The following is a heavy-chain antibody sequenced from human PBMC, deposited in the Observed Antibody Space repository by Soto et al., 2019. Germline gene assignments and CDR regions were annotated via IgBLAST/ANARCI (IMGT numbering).Heavy chain of an antibody. V-gene: IGHV3-30-3*01. CDR2: ISYDGSNK. CDR3: ARDFSAIVVVILYYFDY. J-gene: IGHJ4*02. CDR1: GFTFSSYA. Sequence: QVQLVESGGGVVQPGRSLRLSCAASGFTFSSYAMHWVRQAPGKGLEWVAVISYDGSNKYYADSVKGRFTISRDNSKNXXYLQMNSLRAEDTAVYYCARDFSAIVVVILYYFDYWGQGTLVTVSS. D-gene: IGHD3-22*01.